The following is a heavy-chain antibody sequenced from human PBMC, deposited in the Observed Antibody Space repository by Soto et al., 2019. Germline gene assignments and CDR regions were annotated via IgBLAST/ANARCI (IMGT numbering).Heavy chain of an antibody. D-gene: IGHD6-19*01. Sequence: APVKVSCKASGCTFTSYGITWVRRAPGQGLEWMGWNSADNGNTNYAQKLQGRVTMTTDTSTSTAYMELRSLRSDDTAVYYCARDGGSGWYDAFDIWGQGTMVTVSS. V-gene: IGHV1-18*01. J-gene: IGHJ3*02. CDR2: NSADNGNT. CDR3: ARDGGSGWYDAFDI. CDR1: GCTFTSYG.